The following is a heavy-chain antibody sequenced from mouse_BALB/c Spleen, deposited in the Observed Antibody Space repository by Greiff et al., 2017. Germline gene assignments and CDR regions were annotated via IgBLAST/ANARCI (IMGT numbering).Heavy chain of an antibody. J-gene: IGHJ4*01. D-gene: IGHD1-1*01. CDR2: INPYNGDT. Sequence: VQLKESGPELVKPGALVKISCKASGYSFTGYFMNWVKQSHGKSLEWIGRINPYNGDTFYNQKFKGKATLTVDKSSSTAHMELLSLTSEDSAVYYCGRSYYYGSTHYAMDYWGQGTSVTVSS. CDR3: GRSYYYGSTHYAMDY. V-gene: IGHV1-37*01. CDR1: GYSFTGYF.